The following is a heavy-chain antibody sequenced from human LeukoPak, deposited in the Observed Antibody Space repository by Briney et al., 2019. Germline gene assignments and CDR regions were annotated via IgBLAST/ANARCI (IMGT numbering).Heavy chain of an antibody. CDR2: ISGSGGST. CDR3: AKVPWIDYYYGMDV. Sequence: GGSLRLSCAASGFTFSSYWMHWVRQAPGKGLEWVSAISGSGGSTYYAGSVKGRFTISRDNSKNTLYLQMNSLRAEDTAVYYCAKVPWIDYYYGMDVWGQGTTVTVAS. V-gene: IGHV3-23*01. CDR1: GFTFSSYW. J-gene: IGHJ6*02. D-gene: IGHD2-2*03.